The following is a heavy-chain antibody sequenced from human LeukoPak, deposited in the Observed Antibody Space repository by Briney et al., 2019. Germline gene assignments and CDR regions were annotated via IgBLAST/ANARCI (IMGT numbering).Heavy chain of an antibody. Sequence: PSETLSLTCTVSGDSISSSTYYWSWIRQPPGKGLEWIGEINHSGSTNYNPSLKSRVTISVDTSKNQFSLKLSSVTAADTAVYYCASSLVWEQPDSEADAFDIWGQGTVVTVSS. J-gene: IGHJ3*02. CDR3: ASSLVWEQPDSEADAFDI. CDR1: GDSISSSTYY. V-gene: IGHV4-39*07. CDR2: INHSGST. D-gene: IGHD1-26*01.